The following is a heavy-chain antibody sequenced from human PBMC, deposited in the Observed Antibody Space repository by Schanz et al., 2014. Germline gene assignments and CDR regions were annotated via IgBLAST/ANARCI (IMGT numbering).Heavy chain of an antibody. V-gene: IGHV1-24*01. Sequence: QVQLVQSGAEVKKPGASVKVSCKVSGYTLTDLSMHWVRQAPGKGLEWMGGFDPEDVETIYAQKFQGRVTMTRNPSTSTAYMELRGLRSDDTAVYYCARKGMPPIWSGYPYFFDFWGQGTLVTVSS. J-gene: IGHJ4*02. CDR2: FDPEDVET. D-gene: IGHD3-3*01. CDR1: GYTLTDLS. CDR3: ARKGMPPIWSGYPYFFDF.